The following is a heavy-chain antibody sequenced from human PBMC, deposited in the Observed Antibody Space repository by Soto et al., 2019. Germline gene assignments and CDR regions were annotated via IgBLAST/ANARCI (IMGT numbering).Heavy chain of an antibody. D-gene: IGHD1-1*01. CDR3: ARHGPLTNNWNELYC. Sequence: QLQLQESGPGLVKPSETLSLTCTVSGGSISSSPYYWAWIRQPPGKGLQWIGNIYYNGNTFYNPSLRSRVTISIATSKSQFSLGLRSVTASDTAVYYCARHGPLTNNWNELYCWGQGTLVTVSS. V-gene: IGHV4-39*01. CDR1: GGSISSSPYY. J-gene: IGHJ4*02. CDR2: IYYNGNT.